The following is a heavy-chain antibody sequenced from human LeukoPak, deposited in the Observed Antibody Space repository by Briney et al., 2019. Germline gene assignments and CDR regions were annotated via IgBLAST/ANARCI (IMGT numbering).Heavy chain of an antibody. V-gene: IGHV1-2*02. CDR3: ARDRGGSYSDY. J-gene: IGHJ4*02. D-gene: IGHD1-26*01. Sequence: ASVKVSCKASGYTFIGYYMHWVRQAPGQGLEWMGWINPNSGGTNYAQKFQGRVTMTRDTSISTACMELSRLRSDDTAVYYCARDRGGSYSDYWGQGTLVTVSS. CDR1: GYTFIGYY. CDR2: INPNSGGT.